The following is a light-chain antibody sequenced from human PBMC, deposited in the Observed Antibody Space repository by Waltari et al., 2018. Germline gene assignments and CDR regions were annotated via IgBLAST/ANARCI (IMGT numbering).Light chain of an antibody. CDR2: WAG. CDR3: QQYSTRPFT. CDR1: QSVSFLSREKNF. Sequence: DIVLTQSPASLSVSLGERATITCTSSQSVSFLSREKNFLAWYQQKSRQTPKLLIYWAGVRESGVPDRFSGSGSGTNFTLTISSLQAEDAAVYYCQQYSTRPFTFGPGTTVEI. J-gene: IGKJ3*01. V-gene: IGKV4-1*01.